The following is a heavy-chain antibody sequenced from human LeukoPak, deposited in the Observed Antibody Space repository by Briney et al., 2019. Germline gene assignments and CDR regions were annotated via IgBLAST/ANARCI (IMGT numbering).Heavy chain of an antibody. CDR2: IYTSGST. D-gene: IGHD4-11*01. Sequence: GSLRLSCVASGFTFSSYEMNWIRQPAGKGLEWIGRIYTSGSTNYNPSLKGRVTMSVDTSKNQFSLKLSSVTAADTAVYYCARVVNYSNYGGGYYYYYMDVWGKGTTVTVSS. CDR3: ARVVNYSNYGGGYYYYYMDV. CDR1: GFTFSSYE. V-gene: IGHV4-4*07. J-gene: IGHJ6*03.